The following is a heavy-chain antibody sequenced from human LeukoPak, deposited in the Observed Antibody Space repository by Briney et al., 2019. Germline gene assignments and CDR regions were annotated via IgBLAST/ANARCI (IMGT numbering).Heavy chain of an antibody. CDR2: IIPIFGTA. J-gene: IGHJ4*02. CDR3: ARSRAARPFDY. V-gene: IGHV1-69*13. D-gene: IGHD6-6*01. CDR1: GYTFTSYG. Sequence: SVKVSCKASGYTFTSYGISWVRQAPGQGLEWMGGIIPIFGTANYAQKFQGRVTITADESTSTAYMELSSLRSEDTAVYYCARSRAARPFDYWGQGTLVTVSS.